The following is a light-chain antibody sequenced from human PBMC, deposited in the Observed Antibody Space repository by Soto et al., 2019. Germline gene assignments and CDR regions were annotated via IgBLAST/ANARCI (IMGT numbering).Light chain of an antibody. Sequence: EIVLTQSPGTLSLSPGERATLSCRASQSVSSSYLAWYQQKPGQAPRLLIYGASSRATGIPDRFSDSGSGTDFTLTISRLEPEDFAVYYCQQYGSSRTFGQGTMVDI. CDR3: QQYGSSRT. V-gene: IGKV3-20*01. J-gene: IGKJ1*01. CDR2: GAS. CDR1: QSVSSSY.